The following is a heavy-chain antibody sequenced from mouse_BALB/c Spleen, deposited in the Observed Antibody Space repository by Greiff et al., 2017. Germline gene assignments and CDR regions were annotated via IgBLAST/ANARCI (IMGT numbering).Heavy chain of an antibody. CDR1: GFTFSSYA. J-gene: IGHJ2*01. CDR3: ARLRNGDFDY. V-gene: IGHV5-9-3*01. Sequence: EVQLVESGGGLVKPGGSLKLSCAASGFTFSSYAMSWVRQTPEKRLEWVATISSGGSYTYYPDSVKGRFTISRDNAKNTLYLQMSSLRSEDTAMYYCARLRNGDFDYWGQGTTLTVSS. CDR2: ISSGGSYT.